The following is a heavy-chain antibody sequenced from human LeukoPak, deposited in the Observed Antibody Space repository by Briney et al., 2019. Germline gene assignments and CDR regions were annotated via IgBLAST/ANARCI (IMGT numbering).Heavy chain of an antibody. Sequence: GSLRLSCAASGFTFSSYSMNWVRQAPGKGLEWVSAISGSGGSTYYADSVKGRFTISRDNSKNTLYLQMNSLRAEDTAVYYCATGGEQLALTHWGQGTLVTVSS. V-gene: IGHV3-23*01. CDR1: GFTFSSYS. D-gene: IGHD6-6*01. CDR3: ATGGEQLALTH. CDR2: ISGSGGST. J-gene: IGHJ4*02.